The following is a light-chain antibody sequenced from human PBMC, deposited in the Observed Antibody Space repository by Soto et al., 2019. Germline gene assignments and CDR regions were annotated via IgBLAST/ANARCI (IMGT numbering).Light chain of an antibody. CDR1: SSDVGGYNY. CDR2: DVS. V-gene: IGLV2-14*03. CDR3: SSYTSSSTL. Sequence: QSALTQPASVSGSPGQSITISCTGTSSDVGGYNYVSWYQQHPGKAPKLMIYDVSNRPSGVSYRFSGSKSGNTASLTISGLQAEDEAVYYCSSYTSSSTLFGGGTQLTVL. J-gene: IGLJ2*01.